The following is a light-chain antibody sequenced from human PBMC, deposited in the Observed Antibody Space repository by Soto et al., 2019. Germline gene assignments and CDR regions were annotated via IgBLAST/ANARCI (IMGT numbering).Light chain of an antibody. V-gene: IGKV1-5*03. CDR2: RAS. Sequence: DIQMTQSPSTLSASVGDRVTITCRASQSISNWVAWYQQKPGKAPKLLIYRASNLESGVPSRFSGSGSGTEFTLTISSLQPDDFATYYCQHYSNYPTWTSGQGTKVEIK. CDR1: QSISNW. CDR3: QHYSNYPTWT. J-gene: IGKJ1*01.